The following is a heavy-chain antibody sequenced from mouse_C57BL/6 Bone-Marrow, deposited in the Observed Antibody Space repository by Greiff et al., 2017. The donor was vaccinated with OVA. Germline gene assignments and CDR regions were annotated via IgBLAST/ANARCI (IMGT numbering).Heavy chain of an antibody. J-gene: IGHJ2*01. Sequence: EVQLQQSGAELVRPGASVKLSCTASGFNIQDYYMPWVKQRPEQGLEWIGRIDPENGDTEYAPKFQGKATMTADTSSNTAYLQLSSLTSEDSAFYYCTTCGCGNYDFDYWGQGTTVTVSS. D-gene: IGHD2-1*01. CDR1: GFNIQDYY. CDR2: IDPENGDT. CDR3: TTCGCGNYDFDY. V-gene: IGHV14-1*01.